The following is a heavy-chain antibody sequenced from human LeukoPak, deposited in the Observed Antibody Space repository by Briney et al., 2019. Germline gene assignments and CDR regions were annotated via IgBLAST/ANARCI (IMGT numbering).Heavy chain of an antibody. V-gene: IGHV3-30-3*01. Sequence: GGSLRLSCAASGFTFSSYAMHWVRQAPGKGLEWVAVISCDGSNKYYADSVKGRFTISRDNSKYTLYLQMNSLRAEDTAVYYCAKDGGNRDYFDYWGQGTLVTVSS. D-gene: IGHD2-15*01. CDR2: ISCDGSNK. CDR3: AKDGGNRDYFDY. CDR1: GFTFSSYA. J-gene: IGHJ4*02.